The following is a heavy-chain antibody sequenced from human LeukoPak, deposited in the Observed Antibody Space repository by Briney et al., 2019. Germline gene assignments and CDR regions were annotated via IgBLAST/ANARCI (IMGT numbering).Heavy chain of an antibody. CDR3: AKDPRAAAGTRWFDP. J-gene: IGHJ5*02. D-gene: IGHD6-13*01. CDR2: ISGSGGST. V-gene: IGHV3-23*01. Sequence: GSLRLSCAASGFTFSSYAMSWVRQAPGKGLEWVSAISGSGGSTYYADSVKGRFTISRDNSKNTLYLQMNSLRAEDTAVYYWAKDPRAAAGTRWFDPWGQGTLVAVSS. CDR1: GFTFSSYA.